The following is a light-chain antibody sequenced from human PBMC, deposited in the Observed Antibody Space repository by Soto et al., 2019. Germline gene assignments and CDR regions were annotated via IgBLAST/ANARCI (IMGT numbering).Light chain of an antibody. CDR1: QSVSYF. Sequence: EIVLTQSPATLSLSPGERATLSCRASQSVSYFLAWYQQKPGQAPRLLIYVASNMATGIPASFSGTGSGTDFILTISILEAEDSAVYFCQQRGICPPTFGGGTKVEIK. J-gene: IGKJ4*01. V-gene: IGKV3-11*01. CDR3: QQRGICPPT. CDR2: VAS.